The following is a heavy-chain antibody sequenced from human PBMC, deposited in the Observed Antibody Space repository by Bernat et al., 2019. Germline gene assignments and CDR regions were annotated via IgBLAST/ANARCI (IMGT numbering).Heavy chain of an antibody. CDR2: IYWDDDK. CDR3: AHITVVPNDYIWGSYRLPQPGRTWFDP. J-gene: IGHJ5*02. Sequence: QITLKESGPTLVKPAQTLTLTCTFSGFSLSTSGVGVGWIRQPPGKALEWLAVIYWDDDKRYSPSLMSRLTITKDTSTNHVVLTMTNMDPVDTATYYCAHITVVPNDYIWGSYRLPQPGRTWFDPWGQGTLVTVSS. V-gene: IGHV2-5*02. CDR1: GFSLSTSGVG. D-gene: IGHD3-16*02.